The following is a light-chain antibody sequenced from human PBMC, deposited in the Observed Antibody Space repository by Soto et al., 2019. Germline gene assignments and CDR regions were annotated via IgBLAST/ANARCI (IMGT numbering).Light chain of an antibody. CDR1: QSVSRR. J-gene: IGKJ1*01. V-gene: IGKV3-20*01. Sequence: EGVLTQSPGTLSLSPGGRATLSCRASQSVSRRLAWYQQRPGQSPRLLISGASMRASGVPVRFSGSGSGTDFTLTISRLEPEDFAVYYCQQYGSSPETFGQGTKVDIK. CDR2: GAS. CDR3: QQYGSSPET.